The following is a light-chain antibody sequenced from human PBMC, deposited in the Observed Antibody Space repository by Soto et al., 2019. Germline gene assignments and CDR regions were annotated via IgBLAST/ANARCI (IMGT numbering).Light chain of an antibody. CDR3: QQSLGIPYT. CDR1: QSITGY. V-gene: IGKV1-39*01. J-gene: IGKJ2*01. Sequence: DIQMTQSPSSLSASVGDRVTIACRASQSITGYLNWYQQKPGKAPKLLIYAASSVQSGVPSRFSGSGSGTDVPLPISSLQRDDFATYFCQQSLGIPYTFGQGTRLETK. CDR2: AAS.